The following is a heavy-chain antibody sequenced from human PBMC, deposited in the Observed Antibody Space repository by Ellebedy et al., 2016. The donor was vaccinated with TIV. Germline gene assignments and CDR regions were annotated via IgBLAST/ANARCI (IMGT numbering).Heavy chain of an antibody. CDR1: GFSFRSYW. Sequence: GESLKISCAASGFSFRSYWMSWVRQAPGKGLEWVANIYQDGSFRYYVDSVKGRFTISRDNANNALFLQMNSLRAEDTALYYCARRGSYGDYSVRVNSWFDLWGQGTLVTVSS. D-gene: IGHD4-17*01. CDR3: ARRGSYGDYSVRVNSWFDL. J-gene: IGHJ5*02. CDR2: IYQDGSFR. V-gene: IGHV3-7*01.